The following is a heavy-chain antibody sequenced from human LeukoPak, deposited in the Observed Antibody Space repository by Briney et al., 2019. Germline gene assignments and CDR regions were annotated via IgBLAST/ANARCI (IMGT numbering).Heavy chain of an antibody. CDR1: GYTFTSYG. V-gene: IGHV1-18*01. D-gene: IGHD3-10*01. CDR2: SNPNSGDT. CDR3: ARRHFGSGTYVDY. Sequence: ASVKVSCKASGYTFTSYGISWVRQAPGQGLEWMGWSNPNSGDTQYAQKFQGRVTMTTDTSTTTAYMELRSLRSDDTAVYYCARRHFGSGTYVDYWGQGTLVTVSS. J-gene: IGHJ4*02.